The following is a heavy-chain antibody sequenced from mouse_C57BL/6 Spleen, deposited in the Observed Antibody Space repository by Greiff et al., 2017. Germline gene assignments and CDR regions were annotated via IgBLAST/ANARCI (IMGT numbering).Heavy chain of an antibody. CDR2: IYPGRGST. J-gene: IGHJ4*01. CDR1: GYSFTSYY. V-gene: IGHV1-66*01. D-gene: IGHD2-3*01. CDR3: ASSDGYHPYYAMDY. Sequence: QVQLQQSGPELVKPGASVKISCKASGYSFTSYYIHWVKQRPGPGLEWIGWIYPGRGSTKYNEKFKGKATLTADTSSSTAYMQLSSLTSEDSAVYYCASSDGYHPYYAMDYWGQGTSVTFSS.